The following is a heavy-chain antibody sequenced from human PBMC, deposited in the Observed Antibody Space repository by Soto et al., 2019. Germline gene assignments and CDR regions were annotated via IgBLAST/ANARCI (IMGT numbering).Heavy chain of an antibody. J-gene: IGHJ4*02. CDR3: AHSHPAALTTLFDY. V-gene: IGHV2-5*02. CDR1: GFSLTTNGVG. D-gene: IGHD6-25*01. CDR2: IYWDDEK. Sequence: QITLRESGPTRVKPTQTLTLTCTLSGFSLTTNGVGVGWLRQPPGKALEWLALIYWDDEKRYSPSLKRRLTITKDTSKNQVVLTMTNMALVDTATYFCAHSHPAALTTLFDYWGQGTLVTVSS.